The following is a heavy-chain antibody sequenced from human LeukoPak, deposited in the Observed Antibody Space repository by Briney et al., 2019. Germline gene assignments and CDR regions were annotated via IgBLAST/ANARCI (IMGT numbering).Heavy chain of an antibody. D-gene: IGHD1-26*01. J-gene: IGHJ4*02. Sequence: PGGSLRLSCAASGFTFDDYAMHWVRQAPGKGLEWVSGISWNSGSIGYADSVKGRFTISRDNAKNSLYLQMNSLRAEDTALYYCAKVMGGEGATGYYFDYWGQGTLVTVSS. CDR3: AKVMGGEGATGYYFDY. V-gene: IGHV3-9*01. CDR2: ISWNSGSI. CDR1: GFTFDDYA.